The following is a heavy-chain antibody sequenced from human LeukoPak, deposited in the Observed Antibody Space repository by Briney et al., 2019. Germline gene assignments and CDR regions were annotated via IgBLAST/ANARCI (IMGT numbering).Heavy chain of an antibody. CDR1: GYTVTGYY. Sequence: ASVKVSCKASGYTVTGYYMHWVRQAPEQGLEWMGWINPNSGGTNYAQKFQGRVTMTRDTSISTAYMELSRLRSDDTAVYYCARGKLSSSWSDYWGQGTLVTVSS. J-gene: IGHJ4*02. V-gene: IGHV1-2*02. CDR2: INPNSGGT. CDR3: ARGKLSSSWSDY. D-gene: IGHD6-13*01.